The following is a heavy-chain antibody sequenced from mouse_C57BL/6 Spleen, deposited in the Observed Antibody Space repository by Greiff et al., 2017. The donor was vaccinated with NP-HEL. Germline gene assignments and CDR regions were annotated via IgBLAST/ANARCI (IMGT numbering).Heavy chain of an antibody. D-gene: IGHD2-5*01. Sequence: QVQLQQPGAELVRPGSSVKLSCKASGYTFTSYWMDWVKQRPGQGLEWIGNIYPSDSDTHYNQKFKDKATLTVDKSSSTAYMQLSSLTSEDSAVYYCASSSNYAYYAIDYWGQGTSVTVSS. J-gene: IGHJ4*01. CDR1: GYTFTSYW. CDR3: ASSSNYAYYAIDY. V-gene: IGHV1-61*01. CDR2: IYPSDSDT.